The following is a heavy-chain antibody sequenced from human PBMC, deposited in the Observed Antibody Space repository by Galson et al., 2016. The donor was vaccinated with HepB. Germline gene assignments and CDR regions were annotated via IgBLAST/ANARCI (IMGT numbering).Heavy chain of an antibody. CDR3: TRDWGGGPY. D-gene: IGHD4-23*01. CDR2: ISSSSSTM. V-gene: IGHV3-48*04. Sequence: SLRLSCAASGFTFSSYSMSWVRQAPGRGLEWVSFISSSSSTMYYADSVKGRFIISRDNAYNSVYVQMNSLRAEDTAVYYCTRDWGGGPYWGQGTLVTVSS. CDR1: GFTFSSYS. J-gene: IGHJ4*02.